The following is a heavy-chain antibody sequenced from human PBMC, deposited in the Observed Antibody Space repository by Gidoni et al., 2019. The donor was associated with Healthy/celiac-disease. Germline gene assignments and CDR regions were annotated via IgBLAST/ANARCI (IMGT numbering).Heavy chain of an antibody. V-gene: IGHV3-48*02. D-gene: IGHD3-10*01. J-gene: IGHJ4*02. CDR3: ARALNDYGSGSHSDY. CDR1: GFTFSSYS. CDR2: ISSSSSTI. Sequence: EVQLVESGGGLVQPGGSLRLSCAASGFTFSSYSMNWVRQAPGKGLEWVSYISSSSSTIYYADSVKGRFTISRDNAKNSLYLQMNSLRDEDTAVYYCARALNDYGSGSHSDYWGQGTLVTVSS.